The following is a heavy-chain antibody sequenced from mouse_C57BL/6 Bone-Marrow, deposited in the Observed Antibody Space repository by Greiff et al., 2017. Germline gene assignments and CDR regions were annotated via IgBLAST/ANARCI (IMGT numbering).Heavy chain of an antibody. CDR3: ARLLRPPYYAMDY. J-gene: IGHJ4*01. CDR2: ISSGSSTI. D-gene: IGHD1-2*01. Sequence: EVQRVESGGGLVKPGGSLKLCCAASGFTFSDYGMHWVRQAPEKGLEWVAYISSGSSTIYYADTVKGRFTISRDNAKNTLFLQMTSLRSEDTAMYYCARLLRPPYYAMDYWGQGTSVTVSS. CDR1: GFTFSDYG. V-gene: IGHV5-17*01.